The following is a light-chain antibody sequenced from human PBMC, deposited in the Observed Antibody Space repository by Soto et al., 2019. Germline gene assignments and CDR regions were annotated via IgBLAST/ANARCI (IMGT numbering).Light chain of an antibody. CDR2: GVT. CDR1: HNDIGTYDY. Sequence: QSVLTQPTSVSASPGQSITISCTGNHNDIGTYDYVSWYQQHPGRAPRLLIHGVTTRPSGISDRFSASKSGLTASLTISGLQPEDEADYYCSSFTSNRIYGFGPGTKVTV. CDR3: SSFTSNRIYG. J-gene: IGLJ1*01. V-gene: IGLV2-14*03.